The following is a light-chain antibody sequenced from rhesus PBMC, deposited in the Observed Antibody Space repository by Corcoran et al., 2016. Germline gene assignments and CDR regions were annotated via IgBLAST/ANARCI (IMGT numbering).Light chain of an antibody. CDR3: QHGSGTPLT. J-gene: IGKJ4*01. CDR1: ENVNNF. Sequence: DIQMTQSPSSLPASVGDRVTITCRASENVNNFLNWYQQKPGKAPRLLIYNASTLQSGGPSRFSGSGSGTNYTFTISSLQPADFATYYCQHGSGTPLTFGGGTKVEIK. CDR2: NAS. V-gene: IGKV1-74*01.